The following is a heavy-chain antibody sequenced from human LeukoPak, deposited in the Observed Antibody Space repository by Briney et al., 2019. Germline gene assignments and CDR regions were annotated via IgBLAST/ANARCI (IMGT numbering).Heavy chain of an antibody. J-gene: IGHJ4*02. CDR2: ICTSGST. V-gene: IGHV4-4*07. CDR1: GGSISSYY. Sequence: SETLSLTCTVSGGSISSYYWSWIRQPAGKGLEWIGRICTSGSTNYNPSLKSRVTMSVDTSKNQFSLKLSSVTAADTAVYYCARDNPSPPAFDYWGQGTLVTVSS. D-gene: IGHD1-14*01. CDR3: ARDNPSPPAFDY.